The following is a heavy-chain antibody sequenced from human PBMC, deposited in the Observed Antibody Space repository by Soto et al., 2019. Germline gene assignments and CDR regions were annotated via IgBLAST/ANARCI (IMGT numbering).Heavy chain of an antibody. V-gene: IGHV3-23*01. CDR1: GFTFSSYA. J-gene: IGHJ6*02. D-gene: IGHD2-2*01. CDR3: AKGDIEVVPAAYSLGYYGMDV. Sequence: EVQLLESGGGLVQPGGSLRLSCAASGFTFSSYAMSWVRQAPGKGLEWVSAIVGSGDNTYYADSVKGWFTISRDNSKNTLYLQMNSLRAEDTAVYYCAKGDIEVVPAAYSLGYYGMDVWGQGTTVTVSS. CDR2: IVGSGDNT.